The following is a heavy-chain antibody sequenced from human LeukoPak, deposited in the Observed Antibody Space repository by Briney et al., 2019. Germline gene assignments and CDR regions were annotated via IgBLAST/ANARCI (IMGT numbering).Heavy chain of an antibody. CDR1: GGSFSGYY. Sequence: SETLWCTLGGNGGSFSGYYWSGIRQTLEKELEWIGEINHSGSTNYNPSLKSRVTISVDTSKNQFSLKLSSVTAADTAVYYCARGLGTGTPVAGMISGLFDYWGQGTLVTVSA. CDR3: ARGLGTGTPVAGMISGLFDY. D-gene: IGHD6-19*01. CDR2: INHSGST. V-gene: IGHV4-34*01. J-gene: IGHJ4*02.